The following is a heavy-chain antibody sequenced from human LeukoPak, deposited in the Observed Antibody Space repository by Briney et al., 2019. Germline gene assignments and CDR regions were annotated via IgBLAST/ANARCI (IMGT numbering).Heavy chain of an antibody. Sequence: PSETLSLTCTVSGVSISSYYWSWIRQPPGKGLEWIGYIYYSGSTNYNPSLKSRVTISVDTSKNQFSLKLSSVTAADTAVYYCAGGWYLKYWGQGTLVTVSS. CDR1: GVSISSYY. V-gene: IGHV4-59*12. D-gene: IGHD4-23*01. CDR2: IYYSGST. CDR3: AGGWYLKY. J-gene: IGHJ4*02.